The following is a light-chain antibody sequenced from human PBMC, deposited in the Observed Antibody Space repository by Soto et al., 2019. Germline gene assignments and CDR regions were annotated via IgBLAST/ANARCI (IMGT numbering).Light chain of an antibody. CDR3: KQYGSSRWT. CDR2: GAS. Sequence: IVVTQSPATLSLFPGERATLSCRASESVSSSYLAWYQQKPGQAPRLLIYGASSRATGIPDRFSGSGSGTDFTLTLSRLEPEDFAVYYCKQYGSSRWTSGQGTK. V-gene: IGKV3-20*01. J-gene: IGKJ1*01. CDR1: ESVSSSY.